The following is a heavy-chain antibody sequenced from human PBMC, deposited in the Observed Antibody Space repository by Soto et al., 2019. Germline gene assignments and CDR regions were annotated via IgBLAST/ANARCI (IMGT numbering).Heavy chain of an antibody. CDR3: AIVPNPFRVKIGYEDAFDF. D-gene: IGHD5-12*01. CDR2: TYYRSKWYN. V-gene: IGHV6-1*01. J-gene: IGHJ3*01. CDR1: GDSVSTKRTA. Sequence: SQTLSLTCAISGDSVSTKRTAWNWIRPSPQRGLEWLGRTYYRSKWYNDYAVSVKSRITINRDTSKNQFSLQLNYVTPEDTAVYYCAIVPNPFRVKIGYEDAFDFWGQGTVVTPSS.